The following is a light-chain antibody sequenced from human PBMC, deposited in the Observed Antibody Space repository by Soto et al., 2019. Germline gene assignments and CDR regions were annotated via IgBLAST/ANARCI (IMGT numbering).Light chain of an antibody. V-gene: IGLV2-11*01. J-gene: IGLJ1*01. CDR3: CSYAGSYTLV. Sequence: QSVLTQPRSVSGSPGQSVTISCTGTSRDVGGYNYVSWYQQHPGKAPKLMIYDVSKRPSGVPDRFSGSKSGNTASLTISGLQAEDEADYYCCSYAGSYTLVFGNGTKVTVL. CDR2: DVS. CDR1: SRDVGGYNY.